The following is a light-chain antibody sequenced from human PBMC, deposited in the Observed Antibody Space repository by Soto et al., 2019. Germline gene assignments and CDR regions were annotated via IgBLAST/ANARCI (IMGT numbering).Light chain of an antibody. CDR2: GTS. V-gene: IGKV3-20*01. J-gene: IGKJ5*01. CDR3: QQFGRT. CDR1: QTVSSSF. Sequence: EILLTQSPGTLSLSPGERATLSCRASQTVSSSFLAWYRQTPGQAPRLLIYGTSSRATGIPDRFSGSGSGTDFTLTISRLEPEDFAVHYCQQFGRTFGQGTRLEIK.